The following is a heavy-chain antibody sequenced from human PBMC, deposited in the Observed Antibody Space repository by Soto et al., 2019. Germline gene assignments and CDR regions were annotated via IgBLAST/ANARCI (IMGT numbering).Heavy chain of an antibody. D-gene: IGHD6-6*01. CDR3: ARGFEYSSPRYGMDV. J-gene: IGHJ6*02. Sequence: ASVKVSCKASGYTFTGYYMHWVRQAPGQGLEWMGWINPNSGGTNYAQKFQGWVTMTRDTSISTAYMELSRLRSDDTAVYYCARGFEYSSPRYGMDVWGQGTTVTVSS. CDR2: INPNSGGT. CDR1: GYTFTGYY. V-gene: IGHV1-2*04.